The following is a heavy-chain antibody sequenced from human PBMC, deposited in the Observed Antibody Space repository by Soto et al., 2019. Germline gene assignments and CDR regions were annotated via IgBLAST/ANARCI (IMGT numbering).Heavy chain of an antibody. Sequence: VGSMRLSCAVSGFTFSSYGMNWVRQAPGKGLEWVSSISSSSSYIYYADSVKGRFTVSRDNAKNSLYLQMNSLRAEDTAVYYCARDARGTGGMDVWGQGTTVTGSS. CDR2: ISSSSSYI. CDR1: GFTFSSYG. CDR3: ARDARGTGGMDV. V-gene: IGHV3-21*01. J-gene: IGHJ6*02. D-gene: IGHD3-10*01.